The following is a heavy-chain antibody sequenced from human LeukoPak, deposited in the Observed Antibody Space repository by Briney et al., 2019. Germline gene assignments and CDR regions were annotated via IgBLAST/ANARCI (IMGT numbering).Heavy chain of an antibody. J-gene: IGHJ4*02. D-gene: IGHD6-13*01. Sequence: GGSLRLSCAASGFSFSSYAMSWVRQAPGKGPEWVSTFSRSGPDTYYADSVKGRFTIFRDNSKNTLYLQMNSLRAEDTAVYYCAKGSLGSWYFFDHWGQGTLVTVSS. V-gene: IGHV3-23*01. CDR1: GFSFSSYA. CDR3: AKGSLGSWYFFDH. CDR2: FSRSGPDT.